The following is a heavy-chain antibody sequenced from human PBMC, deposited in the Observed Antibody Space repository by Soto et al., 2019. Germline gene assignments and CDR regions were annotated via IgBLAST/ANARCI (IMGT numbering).Heavy chain of an antibody. J-gene: IGHJ4*02. CDR1: GGSISNGGYY. CDR3: ARETIAADGFDY. V-gene: IGHV4-31*03. Sequence: QVQLQESGPGLVKPSQTLSLTCTVSGGSISNGGYYWSWIRQHPGKGLEWIGYIYYSGSTYYNPSLKSRVTISVDTSKIQFSLKLSSVTAADTAVYYCARETIAADGFDYWGQGTLVTVSS. CDR2: IYYSGST. D-gene: IGHD6-13*01.